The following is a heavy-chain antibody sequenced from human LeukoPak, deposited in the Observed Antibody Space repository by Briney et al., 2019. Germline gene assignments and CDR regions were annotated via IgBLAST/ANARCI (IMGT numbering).Heavy chain of an antibody. CDR1: GYTFTSYG. CDR3: ASVGDDSSGYYFAFDI. CDR2: ISAYNGNT. V-gene: IGHV1-18*01. Sequence: ASVKVSCKASGYTFTSYGISWVRQAPGQGLEWMGWISAYNGNTNYAQKLQGRVTMTTDTSTSTAYMELRSLRSDDTAVYYCASVGDDSSGYYFAFDIWGQGTTVTISS. D-gene: IGHD3-22*01. J-gene: IGHJ3*02.